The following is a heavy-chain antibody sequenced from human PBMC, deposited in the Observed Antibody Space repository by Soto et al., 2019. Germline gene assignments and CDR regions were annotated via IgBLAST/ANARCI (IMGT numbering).Heavy chain of an antibody. CDR2: ISAYNGNT. CDR3: ARGAFCGGAPGCRDMDV. Sequence: QIQLVQSGGEVKKPGASVKVSCKSSGYKFISHSITWVRQAPGQGLEGRGRISAYNGNTNYAQKLQGRVTMTTDTSTNTAYMDLRSLRSDDTAVYYCARGAFCGGAPGCRDMDVWGQGTTVTVSS. V-gene: IGHV1-18*01. J-gene: IGHJ6*02. D-gene: IGHD2-21*01. CDR1: GYKFISHS.